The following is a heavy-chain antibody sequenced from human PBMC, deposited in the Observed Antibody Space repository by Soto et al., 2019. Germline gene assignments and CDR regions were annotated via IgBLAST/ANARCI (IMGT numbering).Heavy chain of an antibody. CDR3: VKWKVGDYSGVGV. CDR1: GITRRTAW. Sequence: EVQLVESGGGLVKPGGSLRLSCEASGITRRTAWMTWVRQAPGKGLEWVGRIKSETDGGTIDYAAPVKGRFTISRDDSKNTLYLQMNNLKIEDSALYYCVKWKVGDYSGVGVWGQGTTVTVSS. D-gene: IGHD1-1*01. V-gene: IGHV3-15*01. J-gene: IGHJ6*02. CDR2: IKSETDGGTI.